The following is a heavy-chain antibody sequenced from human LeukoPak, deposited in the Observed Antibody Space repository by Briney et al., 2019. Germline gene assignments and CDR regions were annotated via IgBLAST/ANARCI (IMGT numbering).Heavy chain of an antibody. D-gene: IGHD3-10*01. CDR2: MSGTGGRT. CDR1: RWFFRSYA. V-gene: IGHV3-23*01. Sequence: GGSLTLSCPHSRWFFRSYALILVRLAPEKGLEWVSTMSGTGGRTYYAESVNGRFTISRDNSKNTLYLQMNSLRAEDTAVYFCAKGTYYYASGSSYTESSGDNWGQGTLVTVS. CDR3: AKGTYYYASGSSYTESSGDN. J-gene: IGHJ4*02.